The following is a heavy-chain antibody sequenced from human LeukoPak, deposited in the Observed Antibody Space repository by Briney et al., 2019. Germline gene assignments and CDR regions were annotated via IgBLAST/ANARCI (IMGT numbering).Heavy chain of an antibody. Sequence: PSETLSLTCTVSGGSISSYYWSWIRQPPGKGLEWIGYIYYSGGTNYNPSLKSRVTISVDTSKNQFSLKLSSVTAADTAVYYCARDTHDAFDIWGQGTMVTVSS. CDR1: GGSISSYY. CDR2: IYYSGGT. V-gene: IGHV4-59*01. J-gene: IGHJ3*02. CDR3: ARDTHDAFDI.